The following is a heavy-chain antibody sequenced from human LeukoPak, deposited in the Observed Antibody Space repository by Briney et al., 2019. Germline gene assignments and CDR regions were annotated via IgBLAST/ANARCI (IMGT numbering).Heavy chain of an antibody. CDR2: ISGSGGST. CDR1: GFTFSSYA. CDR3: ARQTFGVLYFDS. Sequence: GGSLRLSCAASGFTFSSYAMSWVRQAPGKGLEWVSAISGSGGSTYYADSVKGRFTISRDNSKNTLYLQMNSLRAEDTAVYYCARQTFGVLYFDSWGQGTLVIVSS. D-gene: IGHD3-10*01. V-gene: IGHV3-23*01. J-gene: IGHJ4*02.